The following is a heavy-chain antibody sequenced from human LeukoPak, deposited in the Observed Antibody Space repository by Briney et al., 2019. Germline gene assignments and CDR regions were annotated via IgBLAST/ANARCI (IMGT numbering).Heavy chain of an antibody. CDR1: GGSFSGYY. D-gene: IGHD5-18*01. Sequence: PSETLSLTCAVYGGSFSGYYWSWIRQPPGKGLEWIGEINHSGSTNYNPPLKSRVTISVDTSKNQFSLNLSSVTAADTAVYYCARQGEYNYDRLDYWGQGTLVTVSS. CDR2: INHSGST. J-gene: IGHJ4*02. V-gene: IGHV4-34*01. CDR3: ARQGEYNYDRLDY.